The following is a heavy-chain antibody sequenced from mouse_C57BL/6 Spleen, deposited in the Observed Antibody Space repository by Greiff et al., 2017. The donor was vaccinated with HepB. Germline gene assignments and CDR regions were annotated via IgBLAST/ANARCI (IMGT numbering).Heavy chain of an antibody. V-gene: IGHV10-1*01. D-gene: IGHD1-1*01. Sequence: EAGGGLVQPKGSLKLSCAASGFSFNTYAMNWVRQAPGKGLEWVARIRSKSNNYATYYADSVKDRFTISRDDSESMLYLQMNNLKTEDTAMYYCVRQGSRVDFDYWGQGTTLTVSS. CDR2: IRSKSNNYAT. CDR3: VRQGSRVDFDY. J-gene: IGHJ2*01. CDR1: GFSFNTYA.